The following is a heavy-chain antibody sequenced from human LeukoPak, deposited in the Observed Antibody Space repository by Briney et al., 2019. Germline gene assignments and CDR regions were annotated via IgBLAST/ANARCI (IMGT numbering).Heavy chain of an antibody. CDR3: ARDLGDIVATMIFDY. CDR1: GFTFSSYE. Sequence: GGPLRLSCAASGFTFSSYEMNWVRQAPGKGLEWVSYISSSGSTIYYADSVKGRFTISRDNAKNSLYLQMNSLRAEDTAVYYCARDLGDIVATMIFDYWGQGTLVTVSS. D-gene: IGHD5-12*01. J-gene: IGHJ4*02. V-gene: IGHV3-48*03. CDR2: ISSSGSTI.